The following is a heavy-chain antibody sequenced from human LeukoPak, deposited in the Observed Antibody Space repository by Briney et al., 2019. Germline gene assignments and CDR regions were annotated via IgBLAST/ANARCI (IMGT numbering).Heavy chain of an antibody. D-gene: IGHD2-15*01. Sequence: SVKVSCKASGGDFNSHIINWVRQAPGQGLEWMGRIIPMRNLANYAHKFQGRVIITADKSRRTAYMEMSRLTSDDTAVYYCTRGKYCSGGECYSVRTSYDGFDSWGQGTVVSVSS. CDR1: GGDFNSHI. V-gene: IGHV1-69*02. CDR3: TRGKYCSGGECYSVRTSYDGFDS. CDR2: IIPMRNLA. J-gene: IGHJ5*01.